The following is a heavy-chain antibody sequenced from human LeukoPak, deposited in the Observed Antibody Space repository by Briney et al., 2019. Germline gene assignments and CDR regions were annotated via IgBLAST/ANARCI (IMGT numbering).Heavy chain of an antibody. Sequence: SETLSLTCTVSGGSVKNSDYYWGWIRQPPGKDLEWVGSMYYIGNAYYSPTLMSRVTMSVDTSKNQFSLKLSSVTAADTAVYYCARFWGLGLSRGPSGMDVWGQGTTVTVSS. D-gene: IGHD3-16*01. CDR2: MYYIGNA. J-gene: IGHJ6*02. CDR3: ARFWGLGLSRGPSGMDV. V-gene: IGHV4-39*07. CDR1: GGSVKNSDYY.